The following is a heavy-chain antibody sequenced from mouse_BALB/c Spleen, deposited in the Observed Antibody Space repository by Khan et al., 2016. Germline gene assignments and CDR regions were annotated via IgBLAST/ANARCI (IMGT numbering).Heavy chain of an antibody. J-gene: IGHJ4*01. Sequence: QVQLQQSGTELPRPGASVKLSCKASGYTFTDYYLHWVKQRTGQGLEWIGEIFPGSGITYYNEKFKGKASLTADTSSSTAYMQLSSLTSEDSADYSCARSYYGYFAMDYWGHGASVTVSS. V-gene: IGHV1-77*01. D-gene: IGHD1-2*01. CDR1: GYTFTDYY. CDR2: IFPGSGIT. CDR3: ARSYYGYFAMDY.